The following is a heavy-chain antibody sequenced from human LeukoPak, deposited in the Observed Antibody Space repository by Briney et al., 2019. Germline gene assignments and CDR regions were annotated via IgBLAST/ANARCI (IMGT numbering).Heavy chain of an antibody. V-gene: IGHV1-46*01. CDR1: GYTFTSYD. CDR2: INPSGGST. D-gene: IGHD4-17*01. CDR3: ARDGDYADYYYYYYMDV. Sequence: ASVKVSCKASGYTFTSYDINWVRQAPGQGLEWMGIINPSGGSTSYAQKFQGRVTMTRDMSTSTVYMELSSLRSEDTAVYYCARDGDYADYYYYYYMDVWGKGTTVTVSS. J-gene: IGHJ6*03.